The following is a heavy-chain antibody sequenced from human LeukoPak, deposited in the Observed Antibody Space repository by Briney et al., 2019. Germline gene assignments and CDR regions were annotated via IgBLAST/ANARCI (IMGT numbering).Heavy chain of an antibody. V-gene: IGHV4-34*01. CDR3: ARDGGFSSPPL. CDR1: GGSFSGYY. D-gene: IGHD6-13*01. J-gene: IGHJ4*02. CDR2: INHSGST. Sequence: SETLSLTCAVYGGSFSGYYWSWIRQPPGKGLEWIGEINHSGSTNYNPSLKSRVTISVDTSKNQFSLKLSSVTAADTAVYYCARDGGFSSPPLWGQGTLVTVSS.